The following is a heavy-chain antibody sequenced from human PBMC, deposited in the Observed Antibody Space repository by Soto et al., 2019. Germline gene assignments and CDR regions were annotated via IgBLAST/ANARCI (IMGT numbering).Heavy chain of an antibody. J-gene: IGHJ4*02. D-gene: IGHD6-19*01. CDR2: IYHSGST. CDR1: GGSISSSNW. Sequence: SETLSLTCAVSGGSISSSNWWSWVRQPPGKGLEWIGEIYHSGSTNYNPFLKSRVTISVDKSKNQFSLKLSSVTAADTAVYYCARDRGSSGSYYFDYWGQGTLVTVSS. CDR3: ARDRGSSGSYYFDY. V-gene: IGHV4-4*02.